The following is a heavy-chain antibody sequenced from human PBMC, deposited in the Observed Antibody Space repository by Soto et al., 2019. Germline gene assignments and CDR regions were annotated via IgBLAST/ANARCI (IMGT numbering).Heavy chain of an antibody. CDR3: ARDRTLTVRGVIGFAVTSMDV. Sequence: GGSLRLSCAASGFTFSDYYMSWIRQAPGKGLEWVSYISSSSSYTNYADSVKGRFTISRDNAKNSLYLQMNSLRAEDTAVYYCARDRTLTVRGVIGFAVTSMDVWCQGTTVTVS. CDR1: GFTFSDYY. D-gene: IGHD3-10*02. CDR2: ISSSSSYT. V-gene: IGHV3-11*06. J-gene: IGHJ6*02.